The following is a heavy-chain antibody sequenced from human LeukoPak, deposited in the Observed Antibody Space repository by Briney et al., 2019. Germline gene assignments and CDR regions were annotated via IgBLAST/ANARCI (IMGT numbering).Heavy chain of an antibody. CDR1: GFTFSSYE. CDR2: ISTSGSTI. J-gene: IGHJ4*02. Sequence: PGGSLRLSCAASGFTFSSYEMNWVRQAPGKGLEWVSYISTSGSTIYYADSVKGRFTISRDNAKNSLHLQMISLRAEDTAVYYCARRQTAGTRVFDYWGQGTLVTVSS. V-gene: IGHV3-48*03. CDR3: ARRQTAGTRVFDY.